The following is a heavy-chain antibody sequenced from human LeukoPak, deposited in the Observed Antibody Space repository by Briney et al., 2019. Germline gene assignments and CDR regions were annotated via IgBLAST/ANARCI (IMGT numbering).Heavy chain of an antibody. Sequence: ASVTVSFTASGGTFSIYAISWVRQAPGQGLEWMGGIIPIFGTANYAQKFQGRVTITADESTSTAYMELSSLRSEDTAVYYCALTVGDTAMAYNWFDPWGQGTLVTVSS. J-gene: IGHJ5*02. CDR1: GGTFSIYA. D-gene: IGHD5-18*01. CDR3: ALTVGDTAMAYNWFDP. V-gene: IGHV1-69*13. CDR2: IIPIFGTA.